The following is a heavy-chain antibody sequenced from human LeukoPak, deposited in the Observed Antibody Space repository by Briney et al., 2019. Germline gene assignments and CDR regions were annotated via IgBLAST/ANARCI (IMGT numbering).Heavy chain of an antibody. Sequence: PGGSLRLSCSASGLTFISYSINWVRQAPGRGGEWVSSISSSSSYIYYAASVKGRFTISRDNAKNSLYLQMNSLRAEDTGVYYCARTRWGLHDAFDIWGQATMVTVSS. V-gene: IGHV3-21*01. CDR2: ISSSSSYI. J-gene: IGHJ3*02. D-gene: IGHD4-23*01. CDR1: GLTFISYS. CDR3: ARTRWGLHDAFDI.